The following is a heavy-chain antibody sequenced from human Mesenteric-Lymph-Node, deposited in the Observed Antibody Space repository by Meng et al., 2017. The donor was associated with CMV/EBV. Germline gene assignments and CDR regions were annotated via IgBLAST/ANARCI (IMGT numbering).Heavy chain of an antibody. D-gene: IGHD3-10*01. CDR1: GFTFSSYA. J-gene: IGHJ6*02. CDR3: AKVGVFGTQFGMDV. Sequence: GGSLRPSCAASGFTFSSYAMHWVRQAPGKGLEWVAVISYDGSNKYYADSVKGRFTIPKDNSKNTLYLKMNSLGAEDTAVYYWAKVGVFGTQFGMDVWGQGTTVTVSS. CDR2: ISYDGSNK. V-gene: IGHV3-30-3*01.